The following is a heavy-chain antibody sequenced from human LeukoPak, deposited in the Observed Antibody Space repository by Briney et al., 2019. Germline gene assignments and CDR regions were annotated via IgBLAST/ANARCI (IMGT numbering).Heavy chain of an antibody. D-gene: IGHD3-22*01. V-gene: IGHV4-30-4*01. CDR3: ARYDDSSGLADY. Sequence: TSQTLSLTCTVSGGSISSGDYYWSWIRQPPGKGLEWIGYIYYSGSTYYNPSLKSRVTISVDTSKNQFSLKLSSVTAADTAVYYCARYDDSSGLADYWGQGTLVTVSS. J-gene: IGHJ4*02. CDR2: IYYSGST. CDR1: GGSISSGDYY.